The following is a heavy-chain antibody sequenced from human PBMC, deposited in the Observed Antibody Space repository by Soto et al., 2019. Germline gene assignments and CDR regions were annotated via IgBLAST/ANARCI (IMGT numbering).Heavy chain of an antibody. V-gene: IGHV3-9*01. CDR1: GFTFYDYA. Sequence: SLRLSCAASGFTFYDYAMHWIRQAPGKGLEWVSGISWNSGSIGYADSVKGRFTISRDNAKNSLYLQMNSLRAEDTALYYCAKDITIFGVALVYWGQGTLVTVSS. J-gene: IGHJ4*02. D-gene: IGHD3-3*01. CDR2: ISWNSGSI. CDR3: AKDITIFGVALVY.